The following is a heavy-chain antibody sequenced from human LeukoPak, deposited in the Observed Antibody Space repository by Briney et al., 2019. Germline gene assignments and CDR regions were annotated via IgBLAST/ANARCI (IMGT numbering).Heavy chain of an antibody. CDR1: GGSISNYY. Sequence: PSETLSLTCTVTGGSISNYYWSWIRQPPGKGLEWIGYIYYSGSTNYNPSLKSRVTISVDTSKNQFSLKLSSVTAADTAVYYCARAPRRSLYYYYGMDVWGQGTTVTVSS. CDR2: IYYSGST. D-gene: IGHD1-14*01. J-gene: IGHJ6*02. V-gene: IGHV4-59*01. CDR3: ARAPRRSLYYYYGMDV.